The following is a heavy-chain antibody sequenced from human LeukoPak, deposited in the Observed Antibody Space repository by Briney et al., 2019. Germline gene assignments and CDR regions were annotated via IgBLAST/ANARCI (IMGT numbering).Heavy chain of an antibody. CDR3: ARGLYSSGWLDY. V-gene: IGHV1-46*01. CDR1: GYTFTSYY. Sequence: ASVKVSCKASGYTFTSYYMHWVRQAPGQGLEWMGIINPSGGSTSYAQKFQGRVTMTRDTSTTTAYMELRSLRSDDTAVYYCARGLYSSGWLDYWGQGTLVTVSS. CDR2: INPSGGST. D-gene: IGHD6-19*01. J-gene: IGHJ4*02.